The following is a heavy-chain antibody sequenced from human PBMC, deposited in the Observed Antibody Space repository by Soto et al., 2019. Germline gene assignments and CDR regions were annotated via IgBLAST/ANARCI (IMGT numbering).Heavy chain of an antibody. CDR3: AKSFCSSSSCFFLWVDP. Sequence: HPGGSLRLSCAASGFDFSNYAMSWVRQAPGQGLECISLISGTGVPTLYAESVKGRFSVSRDNSKDTLFLEMNNLRVDDTAMYYCAKSFCSSSSCFFLWVDPWGPGTLVTVSS. CDR1: GFDFSNYA. V-gene: IGHV3-23*01. CDR2: ISGTGVPT. D-gene: IGHD2-2*01. J-gene: IGHJ5*02.